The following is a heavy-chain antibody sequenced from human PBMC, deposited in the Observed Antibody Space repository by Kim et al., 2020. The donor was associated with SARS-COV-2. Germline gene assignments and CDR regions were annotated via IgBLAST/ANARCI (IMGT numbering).Heavy chain of an antibody. D-gene: IGHD3-10*01. CDR3: AKDLGRYYYGSFGFDY. J-gene: IGHJ4*02. V-gene: IGHV3-30*18. CDR2: ISYDGSNK. Sequence: GGSLRLSCAASGFTFSSYGMHWVRQAPGKGLEWVAVISYDGSNKYYADSVKGRFTISRDNSKNTLYLQMNSLRAEDTAVYYCAKDLGRYYYGSFGFDYWGQGTLVTVSS. CDR1: GFTFSSYG.